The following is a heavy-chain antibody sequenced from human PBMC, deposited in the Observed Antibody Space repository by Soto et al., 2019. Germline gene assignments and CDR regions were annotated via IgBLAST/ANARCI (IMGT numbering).Heavy chain of an antibody. Sequence: QVQLQESGPGLVKPSQTLSLTCTVSGGSINSGGYFWSWIRQLPGKGLEWLGYISHSGSTYYNPSLRSRRNISIDASENQFALRLTSVTAADTAVYFCACSGTYFYGSRSYYRFDPWGQGTLVTVSS. D-gene: IGHD3-10*01. J-gene: IGHJ5*02. CDR2: ISHSGST. V-gene: IGHV4-31*03. CDR1: GGSINSGGYF. CDR3: ACSGTYFYGSRSYYRFDP.